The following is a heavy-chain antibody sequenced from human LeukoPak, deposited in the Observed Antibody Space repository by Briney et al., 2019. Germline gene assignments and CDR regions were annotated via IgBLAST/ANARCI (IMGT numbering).Heavy chain of an antibody. D-gene: IGHD4-11*01. J-gene: IGHJ6*03. V-gene: IGHV1-69*05. CDR3: AINYVGHPTTPEEYYYYYYMDV. Sequence: ASLRCACGACAGSRNRVSIRGVRQSSRQRLEWMGGIIPIFGTANYAQKFQGRVTITTDESTSTAYMELSSLRSEDTAVYYCAINYVGHPTTPEEYYYYYYMDVWGKGTTVTVSS. CDR2: IIPIFGTA. CDR1: AGSRNRVS.